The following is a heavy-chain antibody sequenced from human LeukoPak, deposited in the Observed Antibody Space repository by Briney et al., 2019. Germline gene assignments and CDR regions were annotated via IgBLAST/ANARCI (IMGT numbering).Heavy chain of an antibody. CDR3: AKVTQVSVVVPAAIGTAFDY. CDR2: ISGSGGST. V-gene: IGHV3-23*01. CDR1: GFTFSSYA. J-gene: IGHJ4*02. D-gene: IGHD2-2*01. Sequence: SGGSLRLSCAASGFTFSSYAMSWVRQAPGKGLEWVSAISGSGGSTYYADSVKGRFTISRDNSKNTLYLQMNSLRAEDTAVYYCAKVTQVSVVVPAAIGTAFDYWGQGTLVTVSS.